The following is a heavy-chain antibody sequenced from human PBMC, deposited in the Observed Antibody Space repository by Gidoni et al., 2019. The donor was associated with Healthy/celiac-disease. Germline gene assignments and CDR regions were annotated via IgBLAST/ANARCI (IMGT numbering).Heavy chain of an antibody. CDR1: GFAFDSDG. Sequence: QVQLVASGGGVVQPGRSLRLSCAAYGFAFDSDGMHGVRQAPGKGLVGVAVIWSDGSNKYYADSVEGRFTISRDNSKNTLYLQMNSLRAEDTAVYYCARTQTPGIAAAGYYFDYWGQGTLVTVSS. V-gene: IGHV3-33*01. J-gene: IGHJ4*02. D-gene: IGHD6-13*01. CDR3: ARTQTPGIAAAGYYFDY. CDR2: IWSDGSNK.